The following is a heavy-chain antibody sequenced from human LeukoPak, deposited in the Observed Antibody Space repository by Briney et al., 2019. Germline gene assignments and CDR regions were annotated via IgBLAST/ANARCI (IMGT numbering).Heavy chain of an antibody. CDR2: VYYSGST. J-gene: IGHJ6*02. V-gene: IGHV4-59*01. Sequence: SETLSLTCTVSGGSISSYYWSWIRQPPGKGLEWIGYVYYSGSTNYNPSLKSRVTISVDTSKNQFSLKLSSVTAADTAVYYCAREGSGRYYYGLDVWGQGTTVTVSS. CDR1: GGSISSYY. CDR3: AREGSGRYYYGLDV. D-gene: IGHD2-15*01.